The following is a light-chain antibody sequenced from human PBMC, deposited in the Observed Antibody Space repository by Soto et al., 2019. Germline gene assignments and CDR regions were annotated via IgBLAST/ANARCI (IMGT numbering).Light chain of an antibody. J-gene: IGLJ2*01. CDR3: SSYTSSSTLL. CDR2: DVG. V-gene: IGLV2-14*01. CDR1: SSDIGGFNR. Sequence: QSVLTQPASVSGSPGQSITISCTGTSSDIGGFNRVSWYQQHPGKAPKLMIFDVGYRPSGVSNRFSASKSDNTASLTISGLHAEDEDDYYCSSYTSSSTLLFGGGTKLTVL.